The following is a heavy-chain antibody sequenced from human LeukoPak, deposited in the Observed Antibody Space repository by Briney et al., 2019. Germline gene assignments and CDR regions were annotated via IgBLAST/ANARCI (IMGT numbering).Heavy chain of an antibody. Sequence: AGGSLRLSCAASGFTFSSYGMHWVRQAPGKGLEWVAVISYDGSNKYYADSVKGRFTISRDNSKNTLYLQMNSLRAEDTAVYYCARTTYYYDSSGYYLFDYWGQGTLVTVSS. D-gene: IGHD3-22*01. CDR3: ARTTYYYDSSGYYLFDY. V-gene: IGHV3-30*03. CDR1: GFTFSSYG. J-gene: IGHJ4*02. CDR2: ISYDGSNK.